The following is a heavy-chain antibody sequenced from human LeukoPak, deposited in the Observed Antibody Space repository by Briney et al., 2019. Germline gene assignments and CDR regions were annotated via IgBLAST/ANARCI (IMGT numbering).Heavy chain of an antibody. D-gene: IGHD3-9*01. V-gene: IGHV3-21*01. J-gene: IGHJ4*02. CDR3: ARVLRDYYFDY. CDR1: GFSFSTYN. CDR2: ITMSSTYI. Sequence: GGSLRLSCAASGFSFSTYNMNWVRQAPGKGLEWVSSITMSSTYIYHADSVKGRFTISRDSAKNSLFLQMNSLRAEDTAVYYCARVLRDYYFDYWGQGTLVTVSS.